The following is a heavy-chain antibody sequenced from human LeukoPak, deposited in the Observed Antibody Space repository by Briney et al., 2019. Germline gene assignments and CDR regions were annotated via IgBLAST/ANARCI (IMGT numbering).Heavy chain of an antibody. CDR2: IYYSGST. CDR1: GGSISSSSYY. J-gene: IGHJ5*02. CDR3: ARGRYSSSWYNWFDP. V-gene: IGHV4-39*07. D-gene: IGHD6-13*01. Sequence: RSSETLSLTCTVSGGSISSSSYYWGWIRQPRGKGLEWIGSIYYSGSTYYTPSLKIRVTISVDTSKNQFSLKLSSVTAADTAVYYCARGRYSSSWYNWFDPWGQGTLVTVSS.